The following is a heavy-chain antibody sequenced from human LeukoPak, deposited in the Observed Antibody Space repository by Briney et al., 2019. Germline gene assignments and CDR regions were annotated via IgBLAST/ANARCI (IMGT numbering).Heavy chain of an antibody. D-gene: IGHD6-19*01. Sequence: GGSLRLSCAASGFTFSDHYMDWVRQAPGEGLEWVARIRKKSNGYNTQYAASVKGRFIISREDSRNSLYLQMNSLKTEDTAVYYCTKHGSSGWFQGDFWGQGTLVTVSS. CDR2: IRKKSNGYNT. CDR1: GFTFSDHY. J-gene: IGHJ4*02. CDR3: TKHGSSGWFQGDF. V-gene: IGHV3-72*01.